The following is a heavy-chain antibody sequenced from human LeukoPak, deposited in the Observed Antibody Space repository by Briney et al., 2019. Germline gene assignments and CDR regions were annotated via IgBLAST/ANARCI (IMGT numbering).Heavy chain of an antibody. J-gene: IGHJ6*02. V-gene: IGHV4-34*01. CDR1: GGSFSGYY. D-gene: IGHD2-2*01. CDR2: INHSGST. Sequence: SETLSLTCAVYGGSFSGYYWSWIRQPPGKGLEWIGEINHSGSTNYNPSLKSRVTISVDTSKNQFSLKLSSVTAADTAVYYCARGRRLLVVVPAAIPPSMDVWGQGTTVTVSS. CDR3: ARGRRLLVVVPAAIPPSMDV.